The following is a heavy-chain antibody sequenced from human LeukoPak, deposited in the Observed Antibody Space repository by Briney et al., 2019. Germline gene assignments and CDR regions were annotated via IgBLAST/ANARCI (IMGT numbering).Heavy chain of an antibody. Sequence: PAGSLTLSCAASAFTFSDFYMRWLRPAQGNGWVWVSYTISGGTPRYYADSVEGRFTISRDNAKNSLYLQRNSLRAEDTAVYYCARELNTAMVWVHYYYYGMDVWGQGTTVTVSS. V-gene: IGHV3-11*04. CDR1: AFTFSDFY. D-gene: IGHD5-18*01. CDR2: TISGGTPR. CDR3: ARELNTAMVWVHYYYYGMDV. J-gene: IGHJ6*02.